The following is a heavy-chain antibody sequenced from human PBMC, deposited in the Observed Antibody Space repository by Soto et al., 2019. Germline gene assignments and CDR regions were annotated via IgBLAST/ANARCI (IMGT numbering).Heavy chain of an antibody. CDR3: ARDKGGEREYYFDY. J-gene: IGHJ4*02. D-gene: IGHD3-16*01. Sequence: SETLSLTCTVSGGSISSGGYYWSWIRQHPGKGLEWIGYIYYSGSTYYNPTLKSRVTISVDTSKNQFSLKLSSVTAADTAVYYCARDKGGEREYYFDYWGQGTLVTVSS. CDR1: GGSISSGGYY. V-gene: IGHV4-31*03. CDR2: IYYSGST.